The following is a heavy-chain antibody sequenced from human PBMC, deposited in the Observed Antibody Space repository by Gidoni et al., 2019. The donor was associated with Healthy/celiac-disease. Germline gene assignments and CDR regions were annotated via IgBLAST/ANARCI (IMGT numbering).Heavy chain of an antibody. J-gene: IGHJ4*02. CDR3: AKDPRFVVVVAATGVRDY. D-gene: IGHD2-15*01. V-gene: IGHV3-23*01. Sequence: EVQLLESGGGLVQPGGSLRLSCAASGFTFSSYAMSWVRQAPGKGLEWVSAISGRGGSTYNADSVKGRFTISRDNSKNTLYLQMNSLRAEDTAVYYCAKDPRFVVVVAATGVRDYWGQGTLVTVSS. CDR2: ISGRGGST. CDR1: GFTFSSYA.